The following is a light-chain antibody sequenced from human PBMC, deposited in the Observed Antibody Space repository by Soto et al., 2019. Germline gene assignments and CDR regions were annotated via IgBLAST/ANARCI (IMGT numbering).Light chain of an antibody. CDR1: QSISSW. J-gene: IGKJ1*01. CDR3: QQHNSYSWT. Sequence: DIQMTQSPSTLSASVGDRVTITCRASQSISSWLAWYQQKPGKAPKLLIYKASSLESGVPSRFSGRGSGTEFTLTISSLQPDDFATYYCQQHNSYSWTFGQGTKVEIK. V-gene: IGKV1-5*03. CDR2: KAS.